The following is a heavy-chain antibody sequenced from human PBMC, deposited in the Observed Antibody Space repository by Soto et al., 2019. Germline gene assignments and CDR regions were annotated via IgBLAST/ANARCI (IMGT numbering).Heavy chain of an antibody. D-gene: IGHD2-21*01. J-gene: IGHJ4*02. CDR3: ARGISQGYDY. Sequence: QVQLVQSGAEVKKPGASVKVSCKASGYTFGSYDINWVRQAAGQRFEWMGWMSPNSGNIGYAQKFQGRVTMTRDTSITTAYMELSRLTSEDTAIYYCARGISQGYDYWGQGVLVTVSS. V-gene: IGHV1-8*01. CDR2: MSPNSGNI. CDR1: GYTFGSYD.